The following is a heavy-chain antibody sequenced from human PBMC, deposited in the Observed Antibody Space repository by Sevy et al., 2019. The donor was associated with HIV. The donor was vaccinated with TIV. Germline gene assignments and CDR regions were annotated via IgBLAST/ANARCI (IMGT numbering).Heavy chain of an antibody. CDR1: GFTFHDYA. CDR3: ARRDVNHQFLLDY. V-gene: IGHV3-30*03. J-gene: IGHJ4*02. CDR2: ISYDERDI. D-gene: IGHD2-21*01. Sequence: GGSLRLSCAASGFTFHDYAMHWVRQAPGKGLEWLSYISYDERDIYYLDSVRGRLSVSRDNSKQTLFLQMDSLGPEDTAIYYCARRDVNHQFLLDYWGQGILVTVSS.